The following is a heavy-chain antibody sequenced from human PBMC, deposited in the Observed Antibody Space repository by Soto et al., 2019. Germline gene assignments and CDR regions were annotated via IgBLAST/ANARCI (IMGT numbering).Heavy chain of an antibody. CDR1: GFIVSDTY. CDR2: ISNRGDT. CDR3: AREPRYCRGGSCSITGDAYDI. J-gene: IGHJ3*02. D-gene: IGHD2-15*01. V-gene: IGHV3-66*01. Sequence: EVRLVESGGGLVQPGGSLRLSCTASGFIVSDTYVNWVRQAPGKGLEWVSVISNRGDTHYADSVRGRFSLSRDISDNTLHLQMNNLRVEDRAVYYCAREPRYCRGGSCSITGDAYDIWGQGTMVTVSS.